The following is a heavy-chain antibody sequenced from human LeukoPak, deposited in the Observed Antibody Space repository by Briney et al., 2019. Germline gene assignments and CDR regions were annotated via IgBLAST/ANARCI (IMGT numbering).Heavy chain of an antibody. D-gene: IGHD2-15*01. CDR3: ARVWYRNWFDP. J-gene: IGHJ5*02. V-gene: IGHV4-39*07. CDR2: VHYSGST. Sequence: SETLSLTCTVSGGSISSSTYYWGWIRQPPGKGLEWIGSVHYSGSTYYNPSLKSRVTISVDTSKNQFSLKLSSVTAADTAVYYCARVWYRNWFDPWGQGTLVTVSS. CDR1: GGSISSSTYY.